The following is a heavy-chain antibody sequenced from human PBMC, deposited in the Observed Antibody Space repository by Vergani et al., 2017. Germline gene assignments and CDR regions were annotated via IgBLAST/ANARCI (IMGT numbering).Heavy chain of an antibody. CDR3: ASPITMVRGVKYGMDV. CDR2: IIPIFGTA. CDR1: VGTFSSYA. D-gene: IGHD3-10*01. J-gene: IGHJ6*02. V-gene: IGHV1-69*06. Sequence: QVQLVQSGAEVKKPGSSVKVSCKASVGTFSSYAISWVRQAPGQGLEWMGGIIPIFGTANYAQKFQGRVTITADKSTSTAYMELSSLRSEDTAVYYCASPITMVRGVKYGMDVWGQGTTVTVSS.